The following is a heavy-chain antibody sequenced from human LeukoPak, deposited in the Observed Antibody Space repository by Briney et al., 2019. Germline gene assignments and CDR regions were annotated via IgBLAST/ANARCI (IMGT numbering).Heavy chain of an antibody. CDR1: GYTLTELS. CDR2: FDPEDGET. J-gene: IGHJ4*02. Sequence: ASVKVSCKVSGYTLTELSMHWVRQAPGKGLEWMGGFDPEDGETIYAQKFQGRVTMTEDTSTDTAYMELRSLRSDDTAVYYCARAHSWSSGYYCDYWGQGTLVTVSS. CDR3: ARAHSWSSGYYCDY. D-gene: IGHD3-22*01. V-gene: IGHV1-24*01.